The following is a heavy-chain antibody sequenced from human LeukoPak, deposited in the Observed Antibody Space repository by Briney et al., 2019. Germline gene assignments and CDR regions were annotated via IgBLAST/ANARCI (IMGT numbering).Heavy chain of an antibody. CDR1: GFTFSSYA. CDR3: ARDRGDGLVGY. V-gene: IGHV3-23*01. Sequence: GGSLRLSCAASGFTFSSYAMSWVRQAPGKGLEWVSAISGSGGSTYYADSVKGRFTISRDNSKNTLYLQMNSLRAEDTAVYYCARDRGDGLVGYWGQGTLVTVSS. CDR2: ISGSGGST. J-gene: IGHJ4*02. D-gene: IGHD5-24*01.